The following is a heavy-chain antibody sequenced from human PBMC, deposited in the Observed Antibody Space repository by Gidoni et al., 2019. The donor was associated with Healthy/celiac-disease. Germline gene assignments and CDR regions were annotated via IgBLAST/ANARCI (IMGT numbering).Heavy chain of an antibody. Sequence: VKVSCKASGGTFSSYAISWVRQAPGQGLEWRGEIIPIFGTANYAQKFKGRVTITADEATSTVYMELSSLRSEDTAVYYCARSKGGDYYDSSGYQSGRFDYWGQGTLVTVSS. CDR1: GGTFSSYA. CDR2: IIPIFGTA. J-gene: IGHJ4*02. D-gene: IGHD3-22*01. CDR3: ARSKGGDYYDSSGYQSGRFDY. V-gene: IGHV1-69*01.